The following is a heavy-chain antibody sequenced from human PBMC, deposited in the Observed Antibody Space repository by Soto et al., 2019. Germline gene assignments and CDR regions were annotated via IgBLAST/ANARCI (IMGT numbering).Heavy chain of an antibody. CDR2: ISSSGSTI. V-gene: IGHV3-48*03. J-gene: IGHJ6*02. CDR1: GFTFSSYE. Sequence: AGGSLRLSCAASGFTFSSYEMNWVRQAPGKGLEWVSYISSSGSTIYYADSVKGRFTISRDNAKNSLYLQMNSLRAEDTAVYYCARGVAAAGRRSGMDVWGQGTTVTVSS. D-gene: IGHD6-13*01. CDR3: ARGVAAAGRRSGMDV.